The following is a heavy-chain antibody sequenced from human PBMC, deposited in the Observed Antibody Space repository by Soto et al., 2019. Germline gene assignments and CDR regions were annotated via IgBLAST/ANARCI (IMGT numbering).Heavy chain of an antibody. D-gene: IGHD1-26*01. CDR1: GFTFSSYG. V-gene: IGHV3-30*18. CDR3: AKAELVGATHFDY. J-gene: IGHJ4*02. Sequence: QVQLVESGGGVVQPGRSLRLSCAASGFTFSSYGMHWVRQAPGKGLEWVAVISYDGSNKYYADSVKGRFTISRDNSKNTLYLQMNSLRAEDTAVYYCAKAELVGATHFDYWGQGTLVTVSS. CDR2: ISYDGSNK.